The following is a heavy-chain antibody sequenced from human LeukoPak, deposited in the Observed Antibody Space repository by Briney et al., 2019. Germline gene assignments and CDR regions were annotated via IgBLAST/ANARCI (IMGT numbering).Heavy chain of an antibody. Sequence: AAVNVSCKASGYTFTDHYIHWVRQAPGQGLEWMGWITPNTGGTNYAQKFQGRVTMTTDTSSSTAYMELSRLTSDDTAMFYCASGGYKLNYWGQGTLVTVSS. J-gene: IGHJ4*02. CDR1: GYTFTDHY. CDR3: ASGGYKLNY. V-gene: IGHV1-2*02. D-gene: IGHD5-18*01. CDR2: ITPNTGGT.